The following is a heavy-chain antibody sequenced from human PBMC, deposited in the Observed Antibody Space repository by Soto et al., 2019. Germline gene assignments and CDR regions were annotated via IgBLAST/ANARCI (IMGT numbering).Heavy chain of an antibody. Sequence: ASVKVSCKASGYTFTSYAMHWVRQAPGQRLEWMGWINAGNGNTKYSQKFQGRVTITRDTSASTAYMELSSLRSEDTAVYYCARESLLGYCTNGVCYDFDYWGQGTLVTVSS. D-gene: IGHD2-8*01. CDR2: INAGNGNT. CDR1: GYTFTSYA. V-gene: IGHV1-3*01. CDR3: ARESLLGYCTNGVCYDFDY. J-gene: IGHJ4*02.